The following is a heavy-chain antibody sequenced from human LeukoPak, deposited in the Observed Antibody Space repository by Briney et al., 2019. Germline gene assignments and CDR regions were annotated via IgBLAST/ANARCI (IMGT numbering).Heavy chain of an antibody. CDR1: GYTITGYY. D-gene: IGHD6-19*01. Sequence: ASVKVSCKPSGYTITGYYIHWVRQAPGQRLESLGWISPNTGATMFAHKFQDRVSMTRDTSIDTAYLELTSLTADDTALYYCARDRVGSGWPRPFYFEFWGQGTLFTVSS. V-gene: IGHV1-2*02. CDR3: ARDRVGSGWPRPFYFEF. J-gene: IGHJ4*02. CDR2: ISPNTGAT.